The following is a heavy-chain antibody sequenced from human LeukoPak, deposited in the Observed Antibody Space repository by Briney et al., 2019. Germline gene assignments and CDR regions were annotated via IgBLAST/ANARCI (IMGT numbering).Heavy chain of an antibody. CDR1: GGSISSYY. CDR3: ARAFPYYDILTGYYQGYYFDY. D-gene: IGHD3-9*01. Sequence: PSETLSLTCTVSGGSISSYYWSWIRQPAGKGLEWIGRIYTSGSTNYNPSLTSRVTMSVDTSKNQFSLKLSSVTAADTAMYYCARAFPYYDILTGYYQGYYFDYWGQGTLVTVSS. J-gene: IGHJ4*02. CDR2: IYTSGST. V-gene: IGHV4-4*07.